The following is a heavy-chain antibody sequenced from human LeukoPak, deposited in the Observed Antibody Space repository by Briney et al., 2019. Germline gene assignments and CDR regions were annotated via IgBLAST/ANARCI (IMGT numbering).Heavy chain of an antibody. Sequence: PGGSLRLSCAASGFTFSNYWMSWVRQAPGKGLEWVANIKHDGGDKHYVDSVKGRSTIARDSAKNSLNLQMNSLRAEDTAVYYCARGGNYDILTGYIFDYWGQGTLVTVSS. J-gene: IGHJ4*02. D-gene: IGHD3-9*01. CDR3: ARGGNYDILTGYIFDY. V-gene: IGHV3-7*03. CDR1: GFTFSNYW. CDR2: IKHDGGDK.